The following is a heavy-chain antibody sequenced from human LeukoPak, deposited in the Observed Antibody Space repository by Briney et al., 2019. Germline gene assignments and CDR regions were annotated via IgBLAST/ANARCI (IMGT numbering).Heavy chain of an antibody. Sequence: PGRSLRLSCAASGFTFSNHAMHWVRQAPGKGLEWVAVISYDGSNKYYADSVKGRFTISRDNSKNTLYLQMNSLRAEDTAVYYCARDSPADCSGVSCFSGGMRVWGQGTTVTVSS. CDR2: ISYDGSNK. J-gene: IGHJ6*02. CDR3: ARDSPADCSGVSCFSGGMRV. V-gene: IGHV3-30-3*01. CDR1: GFTFSNHA. D-gene: IGHD2-15*01.